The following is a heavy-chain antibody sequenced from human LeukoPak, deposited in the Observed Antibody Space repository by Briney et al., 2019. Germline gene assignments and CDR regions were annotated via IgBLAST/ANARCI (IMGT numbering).Heavy chain of an antibody. J-gene: IGHJ5*02. D-gene: IGHD3-10*01. V-gene: IGHV3-21*04. CDR1: GFTFSSYS. CDR3: ARDLRPGVRGVNRANWFDP. Sequence: PGGSLRLSCAASGFTFSSYSMNWVRQAPGKGLEWVSSISSSSSYIYYADSVKGRFTISRDNAKNSLYLQMNSLRAEDTAVYYCARDLRPGVRGVNRANWFDPWGQGTLVTVSS. CDR2: ISSSSSYI.